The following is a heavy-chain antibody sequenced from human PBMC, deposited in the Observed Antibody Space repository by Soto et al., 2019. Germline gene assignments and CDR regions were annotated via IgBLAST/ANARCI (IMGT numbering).Heavy chain of an antibody. CDR1: GGTFSSYA. CDR2: IIPIFGTA. V-gene: IGHV1-69*13. D-gene: IGHD3-22*01. Sequence: VKVSCKASGGTFSSYAISWVRQAPGQGLEWMGGIIPIFGTANYAQKFQGRVTITADESTSTAYMELSNLRSEDTAVYYCARLPYYYDSSGYYDYWGQGTLVTVSS. J-gene: IGHJ4*02. CDR3: ARLPYYYDSSGYYDY.